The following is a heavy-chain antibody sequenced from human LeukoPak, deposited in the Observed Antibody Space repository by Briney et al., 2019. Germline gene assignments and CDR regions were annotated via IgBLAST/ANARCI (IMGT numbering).Heavy chain of an antibody. D-gene: IGHD2-21*02. J-gene: IGHJ3*02. CDR2: ISSDGRNE. CDR3: ARVRRGPNTHIVVVTPYDAFDI. Sequence: GGSLRLSCAASEFTFSSYTMHSVRQAPGQGLEWVTQISSDGRNENYRDSVRGRFTVSRDNSMGTLYLQMNNLRAEDTAVYYCARVRRGPNTHIVVVTPYDAFDIWGQGTMVTVSS. CDR1: EFTFSSYT. V-gene: IGHV3-30*10.